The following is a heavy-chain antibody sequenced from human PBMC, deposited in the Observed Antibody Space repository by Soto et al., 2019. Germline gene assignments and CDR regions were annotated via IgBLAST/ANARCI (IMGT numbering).Heavy chain of an antibody. D-gene: IGHD3-10*01. J-gene: IGHJ6*02. CDR1: GFTFDDYA. CDR2: ISWNSGSI. Sequence: EVQLVESGGGLVQPGRSLRLSCAASGFTFDDYAMHWVRQATGQGLEWVSGISWNSGSIGYADSVKGRFTISRDNAKNSLYLQMNSLRAEDTALYYCAKDAITMVRGVISYYGMDVWGQGTTVTVSS. CDR3: AKDAITMVRGVISYYGMDV. V-gene: IGHV3-9*01.